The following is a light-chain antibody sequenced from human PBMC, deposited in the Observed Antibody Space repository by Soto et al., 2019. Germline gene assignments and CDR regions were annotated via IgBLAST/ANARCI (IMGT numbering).Light chain of an antibody. V-gene: IGKV1-33*01. CDR1: QDIRNY. CDR2: DAS. Sequence: DIQMTQSPSSLSASVGDRVTITCQASQDIRNYLNWDRQKPGKAPNLLIYDASNLEAGVPSRFSGGGSGTNFKFTISSLQPEDIATYYCQQYDNLPRYTFGQGTRLEI. CDR3: QQYDNLPRYT. J-gene: IGKJ2*01.